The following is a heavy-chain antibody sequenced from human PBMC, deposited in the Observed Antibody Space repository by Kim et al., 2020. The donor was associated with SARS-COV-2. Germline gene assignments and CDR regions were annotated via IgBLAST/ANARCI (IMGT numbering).Heavy chain of an antibody. Sequence: NTNYAQKLQGRVTMTTDTSTSTAYMELRSLRSDDTAVYYCARESSDWFDPWGQGTLVTVSS. J-gene: IGHJ5*02. CDR2: NT. V-gene: IGHV1-18*01. CDR3: ARESSDWFDP.